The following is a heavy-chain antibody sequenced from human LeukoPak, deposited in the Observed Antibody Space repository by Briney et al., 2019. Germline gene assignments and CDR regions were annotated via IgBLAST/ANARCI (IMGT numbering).Heavy chain of an antibody. D-gene: IGHD6-13*01. CDR2: INSNGDIT. CDR1: GFTFSSFA. Sequence: GGSLRLSCSASGFTFSSFAMHWVRQAPGKGLEYVSAINSNGDITEYADSVKGRFTISRDNSKNTLHLQMSSLTVEDTAVYYCVKSPHASSSYFHYWGQGTLVTVSS. CDR3: VKSPHASSSYFHY. V-gene: IGHV3-64D*06. J-gene: IGHJ4*02.